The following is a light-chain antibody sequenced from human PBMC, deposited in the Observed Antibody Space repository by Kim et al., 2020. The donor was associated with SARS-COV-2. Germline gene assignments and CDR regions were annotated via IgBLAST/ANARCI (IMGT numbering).Light chain of an antibody. Sequence: EIVLTQSPATLSLSPGERATLSWRASQSVSSYLAWYQQKPGQAPRLLIYAASNRATGIPSRFSGSGSGTDFTLTISSLEPEDFAVYYCQQRGSWPDTFGQGTRLEIK. CDR1: QSVSSY. CDR2: AAS. J-gene: IGKJ5*01. V-gene: IGKV3-11*01. CDR3: QQRGSWPDT.